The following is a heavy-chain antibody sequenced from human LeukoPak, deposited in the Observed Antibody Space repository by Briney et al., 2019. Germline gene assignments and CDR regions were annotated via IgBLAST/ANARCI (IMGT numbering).Heavy chain of an antibody. CDR1: GYSFTNYW. Sequence: GESLKISCKGSGYSFTNYWIGWVRQMPGKGLEWMGIIYPGDSDTRYSPSFQGQVTISADKSISTAYLQWSSLKASDTAMYYCARHHYDILTGYSTHFDYWGQGILVTVSS. D-gene: IGHD3-9*01. J-gene: IGHJ4*02. CDR2: IYPGDSDT. V-gene: IGHV5-51*01. CDR3: ARHHYDILTGYSTHFDY.